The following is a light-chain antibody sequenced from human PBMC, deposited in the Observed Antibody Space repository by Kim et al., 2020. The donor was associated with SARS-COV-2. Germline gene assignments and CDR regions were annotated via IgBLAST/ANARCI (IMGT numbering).Light chain of an antibody. CDR3: QPRFSWPLT. J-gene: IGKJ4*01. Sequence: LSLGERAPLSCRASQSVNELLAWYQQKPCQAPRLLIYDASNRATGIPPRFSGSGSGTAFTLTISSLEPEDFVVYYCQPRFSWPLTFGGGTKVDIK. CDR1: QSVNEL. V-gene: IGKV3-11*01. CDR2: DAS.